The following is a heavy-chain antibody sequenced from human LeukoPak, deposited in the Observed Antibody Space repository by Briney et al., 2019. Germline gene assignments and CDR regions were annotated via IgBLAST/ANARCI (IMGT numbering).Heavy chain of an antibody. CDR3: AREHSNWDPDY. CDR2: IKQDGSEK. V-gene: IGHV3-7*01. J-gene: IGHJ4*02. D-gene: IGHD1-1*01. CDR1: GFTFSSYA. Sequence: PGGSLRLSCAASGFTFSSYAMSWVRQAPGKGLEWVANIKQDGSEKNYVDSVKGRFTISRDNAKNSLYLQMNSLRAEDTAVYYCAREHSNWDPDYWGQGTLVTVSS.